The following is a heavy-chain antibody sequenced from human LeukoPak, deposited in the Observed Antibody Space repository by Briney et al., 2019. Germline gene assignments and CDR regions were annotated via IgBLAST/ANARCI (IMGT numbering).Heavy chain of an antibody. CDR3: AKDDAWLRFLY. CDR2: VSSGGST. J-gene: IGHJ4*02. D-gene: IGHD5-12*01. Sequence: HPGGSLRLSCAASGLTVSSNYMSWVRQAPGKGLEWVSVVSSGGSTYYADSVKGRFTISRDNSKNTLYLQMNSLRAEDTAIYYCAKDDAWLRFLYWGQGTLVTVSS. V-gene: IGHV3-53*01. CDR1: GLTVSSNY.